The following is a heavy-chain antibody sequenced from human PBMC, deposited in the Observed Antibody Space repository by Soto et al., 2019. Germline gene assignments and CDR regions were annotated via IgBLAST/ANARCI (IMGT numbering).Heavy chain of an antibody. D-gene: IGHD2-21*02. V-gene: IGHV1-69*12. Sequence: QVQLVQSGAEVKKPGSSVKVSCKASGGTFSSYAISWVRQAPVQGLEWMGGIIPIFGTATYAQKFQGRVTINADESTSTAYMELSSLRSEDTAVYYCARAVCGGDCYSNYYYGMDVWGQWTTVTVS. CDR3: ARAVCGGDCYSNYYYGMDV. CDR2: IIPIFGTA. J-gene: IGHJ6*02. CDR1: GGTFSSYA.